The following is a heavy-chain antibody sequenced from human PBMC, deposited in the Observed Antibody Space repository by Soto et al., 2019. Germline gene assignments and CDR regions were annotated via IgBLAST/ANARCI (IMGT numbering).Heavy chain of an antibody. D-gene: IGHD2-2*01. CDR1: GVSFKSGSYS. CDR3: ARTYCTTTSCQAHGMDV. CDR2: VYHTGRT. J-gene: IGHJ6*02. Sequence: SATLSLTCTFSGVSFKSGSYSWSWILQPPGKGLEWIGYVYHTGRTSYNPSLKSRVTISVDTSKNQFSLKLSSVTAADTAVYYCARTYCTTTSCQAHGMDVWGQGTTVTVSS. V-gene: IGHV4-61*01.